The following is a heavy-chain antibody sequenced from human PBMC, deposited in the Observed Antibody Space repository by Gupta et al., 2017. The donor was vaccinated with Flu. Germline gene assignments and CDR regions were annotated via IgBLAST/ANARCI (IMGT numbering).Heavy chain of an antibody. Sequence: SSRDRCLGWIGQPPGKGLEWIGFIYYSGTTIYKPSLKSRVTMSLDTSQNHFSLKLTAVTAAYTAVYYCARGDTYYKNCLATWGQVTLVTVSS. D-gene: IGHD1-26*01. V-gene: IGHV4-59*11. CDR3: ARGDTYYKNCLAT. CDR1: SSRDRC. J-gene: IGHJ5*02. CDR2: IYYSGTT.